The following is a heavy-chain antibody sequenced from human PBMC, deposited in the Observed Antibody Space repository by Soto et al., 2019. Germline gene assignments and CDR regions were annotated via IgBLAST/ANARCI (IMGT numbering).Heavy chain of an antibody. CDR3: AREIGHRYSGGYSSYYYYMDV. D-gene: IGHD1-26*01. V-gene: IGHV4-59*01. J-gene: IGHJ6*03. Sequence: SETLSLTCTVSGGSISSYYWSWIRQPPGKGLEWIGYIYYSGSTNYNPSLKSRVTISVDTSKNQFSLKLSSVTAADAVVYCGAREIGHRYSGGYSSYYYYMDVWGKGTTVTVSS. CDR1: GGSISSYY. CDR2: IYYSGST.